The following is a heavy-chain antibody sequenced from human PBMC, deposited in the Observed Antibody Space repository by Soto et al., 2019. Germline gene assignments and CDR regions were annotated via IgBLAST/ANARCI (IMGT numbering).Heavy chain of an antibody. Sequence: LRLSCAASGFTFSDYTMNWVRQAPGKGLEWVSSINAGSTYIYYADSVKGRFTISRDNAKNSLHLQMNSLRAEDTAVYYCAGDSDIVVITDAHHGYGMDVWAPGTTVNVSS. J-gene: IGHJ6*02. CDR1: GFTFSDYT. CDR3: AGDSDIVVITDAHHGYGMDV. V-gene: IGHV3-21*01. D-gene: IGHD2-2*01. CDR2: INAGSTYI.